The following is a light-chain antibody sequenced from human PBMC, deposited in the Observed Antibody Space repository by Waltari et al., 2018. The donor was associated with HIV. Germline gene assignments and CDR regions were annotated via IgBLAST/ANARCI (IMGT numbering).Light chain of an antibody. V-gene: IGKV1-13*02. Sequence: AIRLTQSPSSLSASVGDRVPITCRASQDINNTLACFQQKPCKPPNLLIYDASTLHSGVPSTFSGGGSGTVCTLTISSLRPEDFASYYCQQFNSYPQTFGGGTKLEI. CDR2: DAS. J-gene: IGKJ4*01. CDR1: QDINNT. CDR3: QQFNSYPQT.